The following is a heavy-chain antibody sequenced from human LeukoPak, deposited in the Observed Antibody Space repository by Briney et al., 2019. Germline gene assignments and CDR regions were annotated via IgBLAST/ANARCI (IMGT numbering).Heavy chain of an antibody. CDR2: IYSGGST. V-gene: IGHV3-53*01. Sequence: GGSLRLSCAASGFTVSSNYMSWVRQAPGKGLEWVSVIYSGGSTYYADSVKGRITISRDNSKNTLYLQMNSLRAEDTAVYYCARDRFGEPGLDPWGQGTLVTVSS. CDR1: GFTVSSNY. D-gene: IGHD3-10*01. J-gene: IGHJ5*02. CDR3: ARDRFGEPGLDP.